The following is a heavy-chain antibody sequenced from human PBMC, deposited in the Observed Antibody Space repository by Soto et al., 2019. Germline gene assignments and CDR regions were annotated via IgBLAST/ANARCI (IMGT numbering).Heavy chain of an antibody. V-gene: IGHV1-18*01. CDR3: VRDGETYYYGSGTRDFDY. D-gene: IGHD3-10*01. CDR1: GYTVTSYG. J-gene: IGHJ4*02. Sequence: SVKVSCNASGYTVTSYGISWVLQAPGQGLEWMGWISAYNGNTNYAQKLQGRVTMTTDTSTSTAYMELRSLRSDDTAVYYCVRDGETYYYGSGTRDFDYWGQGTLVTVSS. CDR2: ISAYNGNT.